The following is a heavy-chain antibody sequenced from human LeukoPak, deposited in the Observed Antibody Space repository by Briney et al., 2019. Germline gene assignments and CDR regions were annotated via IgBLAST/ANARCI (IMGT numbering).Heavy chain of an antibody. CDR1: GFAFESFT. CDR3: AKGLFSAYDKYLDS. CDR2: ISATSSDV. V-gene: IGHV3-21*04. D-gene: IGHD5-12*01. J-gene: IGHJ4*02. Sequence: PGGSLRLSCAGSGFAFESFTMTWVRQAPGKGLEWLSLISATSSDVNYAESVRGRFTISRDNAKNSLFLLMDSLRVEDTAIYYCAKGLFSAYDKYLDSWGQGTLVTVSS.